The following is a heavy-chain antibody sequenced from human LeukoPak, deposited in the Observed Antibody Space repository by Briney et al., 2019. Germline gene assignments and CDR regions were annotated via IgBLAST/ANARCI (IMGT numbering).Heavy chain of an antibody. V-gene: IGHV4-61*02. Sequence: SETLSLTCTVSGGSISSGGYYWSWIRQPAGKGLEWIGRIYASGSTNYNPSLKSRITISIDRSKNQFSLKLSSVTAADTAVYYCARRDSSGYYFKDMDYWGQGTLVTVSS. CDR1: GGSISSGGYY. CDR3: ARRDSSGYYFKDMDY. J-gene: IGHJ4*02. D-gene: IGHD3-22*01. CDR2: IYASGST.